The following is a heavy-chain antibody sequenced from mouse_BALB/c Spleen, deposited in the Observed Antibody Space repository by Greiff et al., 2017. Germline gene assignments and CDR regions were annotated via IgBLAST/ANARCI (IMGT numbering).Heavy chain of an antibody. Sequence: QVVESGPGLVAPSQSLSITCTVSGFSLTSYDISWIRQPPGKGLEWLGVIWTGGGTNYNSAFMSRLSISKDNSKSQVFLKMNSLQTDDTAIYYCVRGYGNYVDYWGQGTTLTVSS. J-gene: IGHJ2*01. V-gene: IGHV2-9-2*01. CDR1: GFSLTSYD. D-gene: IGHD2-10*02. CDR3: VRGYGNYVDY. CDR2: IWTGGGT.